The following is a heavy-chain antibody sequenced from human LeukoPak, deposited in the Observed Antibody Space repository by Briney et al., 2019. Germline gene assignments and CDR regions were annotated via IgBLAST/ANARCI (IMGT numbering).Heavy chain of an antibody. Sequence: KSGGSLRLSCAASGFTFSSYSMNWVRQAPGKGLEWVSSISSSSSYIYYADSVKGRFTISRDNAKNSLYLQMNSLRAEDTAVYYCARVATPYYDFWSGYTWFDPWGQGTLVTVSS. J-gene: IGHJ5*02. CDR1: GFTFSSYS. D-gene: IGHD3-3*01. V-gene: IGHV3-21*01. CDR3: ARVATPYYDFWSGYTWFDP. CDR2: ISSSSSYI.